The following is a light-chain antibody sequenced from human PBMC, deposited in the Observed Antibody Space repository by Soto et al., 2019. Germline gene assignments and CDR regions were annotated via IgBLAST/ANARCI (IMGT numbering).Light chain of an antibody. CDR3: QQGYRHPLA. Sequence: IQMTQSPYSLSASVGDRVTITCRASQYIAIFLNWLQLKPGKAAKVQIYGSSTLQSGGPSRFNGSGSGTDFALIIRTLQSVGYALYFFQQGYRHPLAFGGATRVDIK. J-gene: IGKJ4*01. V-gene: IGKV1-39*01. CDR1: QYIAIF. CDR2: GSS.